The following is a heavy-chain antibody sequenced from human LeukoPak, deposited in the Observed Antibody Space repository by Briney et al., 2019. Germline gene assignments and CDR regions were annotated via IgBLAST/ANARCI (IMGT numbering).Heavy chain of an antibody. J-gene: IGHJ4*02. CDR2: INPNDGDT. Sequence: ASVKVSCKASGYTFTDYYMHWVRQAPGQGLEWMGWINPNDGDTNYAQNFQGRVTMTRDTSISTAHMEVSRLRSDDTAVYYCARANFLYCSSTTCLFDYWGQGTLVTVSS. CDR3: ARANFLYCSSTTCLFDY. CDR1: GYTFTDYY. V-gene: IGHV1-2*02. D-gene: IGHD2-2*01.